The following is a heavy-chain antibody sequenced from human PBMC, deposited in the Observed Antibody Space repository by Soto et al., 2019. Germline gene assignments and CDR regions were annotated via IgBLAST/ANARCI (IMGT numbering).Heavy chain of an antibody. Sequence: LRLSCLSSGFTFNTYGMFWARQAPGTGLEWVAGIWYDGSYKYYLDSVKGRFTVSRDNSKNTVYLEMNNLRGEDTAVYYCARISGSGHLGWFDPWGQGTLVTVSS. D-gene: IGHD3-10*01. V-gene: IGHV3-33*01. CDR3: ARISGSGHLGWFDP. CDR2: IWYDGSYK. J-gene: IGHJ5*02. CDR1: GFTFNTYG.